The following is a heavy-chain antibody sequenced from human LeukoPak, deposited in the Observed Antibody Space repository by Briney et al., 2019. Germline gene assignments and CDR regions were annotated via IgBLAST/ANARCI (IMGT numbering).Heavy chain of an antibody. CDR3: ARRAPPYSSSWYYFDY. D-gene: IGHD6-13*01. CDR1: GGSISSSSDY. V-gene: IGHV4-61*05. CDR2: IYYSGST. Sequence: SETLSLTCTVSGGSISSSSDYWGWIRQPPGRGLEWIGYIYYSGSTNYNPSLKSRVTISVDTSKNQFSLKLSSVTAADTAVYYCARRAPPYSSSWYYFDYWGQGTLVTVSS. J-gene: IGHJ4*02.